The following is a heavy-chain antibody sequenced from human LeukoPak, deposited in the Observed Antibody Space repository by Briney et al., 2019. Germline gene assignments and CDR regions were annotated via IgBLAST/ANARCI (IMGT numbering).Heavy chain of an antibody. CDR2: ISGSGISK. CDR1: GFTFSSYA. V-gene: IGHV3-23*01. D-gene: IGHD4-11*01. CDR3: AKRSGVYSDNSGVFDY. Sequence: GGSLRLSCAASGFTFSSYAMSWVRQAPGKGLEWVSGISGSGISKGYADSVKGRFTISRDNSKNTVLLQMDSLRAEDTAIYYCAKRSGVYSDNSGVFDYWGQGSLVTVSS. J-gene: IGHJ4*02.